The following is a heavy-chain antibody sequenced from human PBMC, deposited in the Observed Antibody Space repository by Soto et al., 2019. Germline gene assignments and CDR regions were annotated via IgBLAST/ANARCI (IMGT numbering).Heavy chain of an antibody. V-gene: IGHV3-73*01. CDR3: TKPRRLITGTTSHYYYYMDV. CDR2: IRSKANSYAT. J-gene: IGHJ6*03. D-gene: IGHD1-7*01. Sequence: GGSLRLSCAASGFTFSGSAMHWVRQASGKGLEWVGRIRSKANSYATAYAASVKGRFTISRDDSKNTAYLQMNSLKTEDTAVYYCTKPRRLITGTTSHYYYYMDVWGKGTTVTVSS. CDR1: GFTFSGSA.